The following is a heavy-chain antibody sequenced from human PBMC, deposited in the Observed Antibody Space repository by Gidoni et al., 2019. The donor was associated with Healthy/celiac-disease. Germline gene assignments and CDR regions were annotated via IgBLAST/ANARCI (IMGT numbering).Heavy chain of an antibody. J-gene: IGHJ4*02. V-gene: IGHV3-30-3*01. CDR1: GFTFSSYA. CDR2: VSYDGSNK. CDR3: ARSLMERYCSSTSCYYFDY. Sequence: HVQLVASGGGVVQSGRSLRLSCAASGFTFSSYAIHWVRQAQGKGLEWVAVVSYDGSNKYYADSVKGRFTISRDNCKNTQYLQMNSLRAEDTAVYYCARSLMERYCSSTSCYYFDYWGQGTLVTVSS. D-gene: IGHD2-2*01.